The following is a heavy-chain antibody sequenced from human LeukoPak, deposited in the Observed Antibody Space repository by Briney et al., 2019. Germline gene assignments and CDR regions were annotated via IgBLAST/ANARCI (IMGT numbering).Heavy chain of an antibody. CDR3: ARARDSGSYPDAFDL. J-gene: IGHJ3*01. CDR1: GFTVSSNY. CDR2: IYSGGST. V-gene: IGHV3-53*01. Sequence: PGGSLRLSCAASGFTVSSNYMSWVRQAPGKGLEWVSVIYSGGSTYYADSVKGRFTISRDNSKNTLYLQMNSLRAEDTAVYYCARARDSGSYPDAFDLWGQGTMVTVSS. D-gene: IGHD1-26*01.